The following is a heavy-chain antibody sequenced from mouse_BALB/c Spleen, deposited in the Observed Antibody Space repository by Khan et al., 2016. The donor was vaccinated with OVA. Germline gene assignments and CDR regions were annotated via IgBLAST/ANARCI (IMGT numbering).Heavy chain of an antibody. CDR1: GYIFTNYG. J-gene: IGHJ3*01. CDR2: INTNTGEP. Sequence: QIQLVQSGPELKKPGETVKISCKASGYIFTNYGMNWVKQAPGKGLKWMGWINTNTGEPTYAEEFKERFAFSLETSANTAYLQINSLTNEDTSTYFCSTGYYMYCSCFAYWGQGTLLTVSA. CDR3: STGYYMYCSCFAY. D-gene: IGHD2-14*01. V-gene: IGHV9-3*02.